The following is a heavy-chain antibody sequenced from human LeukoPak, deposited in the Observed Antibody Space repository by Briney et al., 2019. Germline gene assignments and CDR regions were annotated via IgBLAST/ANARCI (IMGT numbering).Heavy chain of an antibody. CDR1: GGSISSYY. Sequence: SETLSLTCTVSGGSISSYYWSWIRQPAGKGLEWIGRIYTSGSTNYNPSLKSRVTMSVDTSKNQFSLKLSPVTAADTAVYYCARAYSSSWYDSGLFDPWGQGTLVTVSS. CDR3: ARAYSSSWYDSGLFDP. J-gene: IGHJ5*02. V-gene: IGHV4-4*07. D-gene: IGHD6-13*01. CDR2: IYTSGST.